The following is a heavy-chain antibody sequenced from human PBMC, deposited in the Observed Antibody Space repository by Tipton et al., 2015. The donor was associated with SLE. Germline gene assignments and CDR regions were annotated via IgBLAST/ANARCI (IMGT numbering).Heavy chain of an antibody. D-gene: IGHD4-17*01. CDR2: IHFSGST. CDR3: AGGELRYGDYDFYF. CDR1: GGSISPFY. Sequence: TLSLTCTVSGGSISPFYWSWIRRPPGKGLEWIGHIHFSGSTEYNPSLKSRVTISVDTSKNQFSLRLSSVTAADTAVYYCAGGELRYGDYDFYFWGQGTLVTVSS. V-gene: IGHV4-59*12. J-gene: IGHJ4*02.